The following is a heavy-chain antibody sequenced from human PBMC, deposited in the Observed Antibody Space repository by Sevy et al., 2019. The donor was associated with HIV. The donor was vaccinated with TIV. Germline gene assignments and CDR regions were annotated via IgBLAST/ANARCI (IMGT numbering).Heavy chain of an antibody. CDR3: AKETASGYLP. CDR2: ISGSGGYT. J-gene: IGHJ5*02. Sequence: GGSLRLSCVASGSTFSSYVMSWVRQAPGKGLEWVSTISGSGGYTYYADSVKGRFTISRDNSKNTVDLLIISLRAEDTAVYYCAKETASGYLPWGQGILVTVSS. CDR1: GSTFSSYV. D-gene: IGHD3-3*01. V-gene: IGHV3-23*01.